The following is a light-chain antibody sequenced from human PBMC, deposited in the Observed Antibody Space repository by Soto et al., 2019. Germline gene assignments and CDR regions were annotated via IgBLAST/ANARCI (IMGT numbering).Light chain of an antibody. CDR1: QGITSY. J-gene: IGKJ5*01. CDR3: QHLNYYPIT. CDR2: GAS. Sequence: IQLTQSPSPLSASVGDRVTLTCRASQGITSYLAWYQQKPGKAPELLIYGASTLQSGVPSRFSGSGSGTEFTPTVTSLQPEDFANYYGQHLNYYPITCGRGTRLEIK. V-gene: IGKV1-9*01.